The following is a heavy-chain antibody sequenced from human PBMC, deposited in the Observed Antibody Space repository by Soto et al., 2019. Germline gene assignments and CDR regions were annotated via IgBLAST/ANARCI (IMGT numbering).Heavy chain of an antibody. D-gene: IGHD3-22*01. Sequence: GGSLRLSCASSVCTFSSYAMNCVRHSPRKWLEWVSGISSSGRSTYYADSVKGRFTISRDNSKNTLYLQMNSMRAEDTAVYYCAKDKGSYYSDSRAYNYYFEYWGEGTLVSVS. CDR1: VCTFSSYA. CDR2: ISSSGRST. V-gene: IGHV3-23*01. CDR3: AKDKGSYYSDSRAYNYYFEY. J-gene: IGHJ4*02.